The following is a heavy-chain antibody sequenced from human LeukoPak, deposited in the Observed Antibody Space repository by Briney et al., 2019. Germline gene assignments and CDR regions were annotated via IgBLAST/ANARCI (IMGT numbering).Heavy chain of an antibody. CDR2: IYPGVSDT. Sequence: GESLKISCKGSGYSFTSYWIGWVRPMPGKGLEWMGIIYPGVSDTRYSPSFQGQVTISADKSISTAYLQWSSLKASDTAMYYCARLGVRRYSGSYFDCWGQGTLVTISS. CDR1: GYSFTSYW. D-gene: IGHD1-26*01. J-gene: IGHJ4*02. CDR3: ARLGVRRYSGSYFDC. V-gene: IGHV5-51*01.